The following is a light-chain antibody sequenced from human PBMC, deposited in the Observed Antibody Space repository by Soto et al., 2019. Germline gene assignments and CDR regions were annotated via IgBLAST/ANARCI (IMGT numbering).Light chain of an antibody. CDR3: SSYRRGSTYV. Sequence: QSVLTRAASVSGSPGPSITVSYTGTSSYVGGYNYVSWYQQHPGKAPRLMIYDVTNRPSGVSNRFSGSKSGNTASLTISGLQAEDEADYYCSSYRRGSTYVFGTGTKVTVL. J-gene: IGLJ1*01. CDR2: DVT. V-gene: IGLV2-14*01. CDR1: SSYVGGYNY.